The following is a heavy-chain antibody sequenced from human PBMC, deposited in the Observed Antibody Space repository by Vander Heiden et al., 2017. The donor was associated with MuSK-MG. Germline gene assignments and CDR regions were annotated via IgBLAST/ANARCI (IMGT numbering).Heavy chain of an antibody. Sequence: EVQLVESGGGLIQPGGSLRLSCAASGFTVNNNYMIWVRQAPGKGLEWVSVLYSGGSTYYADSVKGRFTVSRDNSKNTLYLQMNSLRVEDAAMYYCATGHDSSGLFLPNKAFDYWGQGTLVTVSS. CDR3: ATGHDSSGLFLPNKAFDY. V-gene: IGHV3-53*01. CDR1: GFTVNNNY. D-gene: IGHD6-19*01. J-gene: IGHJ4*02. CDR2: LYSGGST.